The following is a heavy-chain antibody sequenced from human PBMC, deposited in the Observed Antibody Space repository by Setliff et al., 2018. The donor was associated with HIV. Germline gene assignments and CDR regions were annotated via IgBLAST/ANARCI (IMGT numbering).Heavy chain of an antibody. J-gene: IGHJ3*01. Sequence: SVKVSCKASGGTFGNFAISWVRQAPGQRLEWLGKIIPMLGLADYAPKFQGRVTISADESTNTVYMALSRLISDDLAVYYCARGEMATMESDDAFDLWVQGTMVTVSS. V-gene: IGHV1-69*04. CDR1: GGTFGNFA. CDR2: IIPMLGLA. D-gene: IGHD5-12*01. CDR3: ARGEMATMESDDAFDL.